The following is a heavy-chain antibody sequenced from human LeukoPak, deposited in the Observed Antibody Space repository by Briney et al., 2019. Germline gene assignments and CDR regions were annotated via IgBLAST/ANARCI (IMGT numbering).Heavy chain of an antibody. CDR3: VRLQPNAGEWAFDI. CDR1: GGSFSGYY. Sequence: SSETLSLTCAVYGGSFSGYYWSWIRQPPGKGLEWIGEINHSGSTNYNPSLKSRVTISVDTSKNQLSLRLSSVTAADTAVYHCVRLQPNAGEWAFDIWGQGTMVSVSS. V-gene: IGHV4-34*01. D-gene: IGHD1-1*01. CDR2: INHSGST. J-gene: IGHJ3*02.